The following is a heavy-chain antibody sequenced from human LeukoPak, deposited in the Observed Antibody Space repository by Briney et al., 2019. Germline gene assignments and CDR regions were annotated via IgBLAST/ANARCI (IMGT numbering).Heavy chain of an antibody. CDR1: GGSFSGYY. J-gene: IGHJ6*03. CDR3: ARGRYYYDSSGYSYYYYYKDV. Sequence: SETLSLTCAVYGGSFSGYYWSWIRQPPGKGLEWIGEINHSGSTNYNPSLKSRVTISVDTSKNQFSLKLSSVTAADTAVYYCARGRYYYDSSGYSYYYYYKDVWGKGTTVTVSS. V-gene: IGHV4-34*01. D-gene: IGHD3-22*01. CDR2: INHSGST.